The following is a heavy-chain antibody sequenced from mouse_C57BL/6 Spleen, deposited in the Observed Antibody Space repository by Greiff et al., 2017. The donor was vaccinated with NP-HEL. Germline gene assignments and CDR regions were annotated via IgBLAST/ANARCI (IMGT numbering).Heavy chain of an antibody. CDR2: IDPENGDT. CDR1: GFNIKDDY. CDR3: TRLSYYAMDY. V-gene: IGHV14-4*01. Sequence: VQLKQSGAELVRPGASVKLSCTASGFNIKDDYMHWVKQRPEQGLEWIGWIDPENGDTEYASKFQGNATITADTSSNTAYLQLSSLTSEDTAVYYCTRLSYYAMDYWGQGTSVTVSS. J-gene: IGHJ4*01. D-gene: IGHD1-1*02.